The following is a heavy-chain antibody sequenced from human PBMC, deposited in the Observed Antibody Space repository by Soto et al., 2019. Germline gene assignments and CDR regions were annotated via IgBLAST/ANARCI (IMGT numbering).Heavy chain of an antibody. V-gene: IGHV1-69*01. D-gene: IGHD2-21*02. CDR1: GGTFSSYA. J-gene: IGHJ5*02. Sequence: QVQLVQSGAEVKKPGSSVKVSCKASGGTFSSYAISWVRQAPGQGLEWMGGIIPIFGTANYAQKFQGRVTITADESTSTAYMELSRLRSEDTAVYYCARAGHIVVVTAIPPWFDPWGQGNLVTVSS. CDR2: IIPIFGTA. CDR3: ARAGHIVVVTAIPPWFDP.